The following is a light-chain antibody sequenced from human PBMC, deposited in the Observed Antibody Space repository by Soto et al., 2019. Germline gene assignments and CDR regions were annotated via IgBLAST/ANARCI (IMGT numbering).Light chain of an antibody. CDR2: GAS. CDR3: QQYNNWPRIT. CDR1: QSVSSN. J-gene: IGKJ5*01. V-gene: IGKV3-15*01. Sequence: EVVLTQSPATLSLSPGDRATLPCRASQSVSSNLAWYQQKPGQAPRLLIYGASTRATGIPARFSGSGSGTEFTLTISSLQSEDFAAYYCQQYNNWPRITFGQGTRLEI.